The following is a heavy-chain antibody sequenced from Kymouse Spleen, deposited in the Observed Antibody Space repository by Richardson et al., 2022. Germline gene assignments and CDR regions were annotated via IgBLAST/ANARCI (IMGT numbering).Heavy chain of an antibody. CDR3: ARRIAARPGYFDY. D-gene: IGHD6-6*01. CDR1: GGSFSGYY. J-gene: IGHJ4*02. V-gene: IGHV4-34*01. CDR2: INHSGST. Sequence: QVQLQQWGAGLLKPSETLSLTCAVYGGSFSGYYWSWIRQPPGKGLEWIGEINHSGSTNYNPSLKSRVTISVDTSKNQFSLKLSSVTAADTAVYYCARRIAARPGYFDYWGQGTLVTVSS.